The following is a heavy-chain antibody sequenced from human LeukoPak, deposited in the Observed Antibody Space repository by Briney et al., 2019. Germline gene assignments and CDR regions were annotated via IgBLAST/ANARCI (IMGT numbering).Heavy chain of an antibody. V-gene: IGHV4-30-2*01. Sequence: SQTLSLTCAVSGGSISSGGYSWSWIRQPPGKGLEWIGYIYHSGSTYYNPSLKSRVTISVDRSKNQFSLKLSSVTAADTAVYYCASALDYYDSSGYYYVRSGAFDIWGQGTMVTVSS. D-gene: IGHD3-22*01. CDR3: ASALDYYDSSGYYYVRSGAFDI. CDR1: GGSISSGGYS. CDR2: IYHSGST. J-gene: IGHJ3*02.